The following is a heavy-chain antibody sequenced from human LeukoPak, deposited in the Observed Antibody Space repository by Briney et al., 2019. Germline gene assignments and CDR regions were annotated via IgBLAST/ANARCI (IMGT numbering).Heavy chain of an antibody. CDR1: GHTFTAYY. CDR2: INPNSGGT. D-gene: IGHD2-15*01. J-gene: IGHJ3*02. V-gene: IGHV1-2*02. CDR3: ARDRRGHDAFEI. Sequence: ASVKVSCKASGHTFTAYYMFWVRQAPGQGLEWMGWINPNSGGTNYAPKFQGRVTMTRDTSISTAYMELSGLTSDDTAVYFCARDRRGHDAFEIWGQGTMVTVSS.